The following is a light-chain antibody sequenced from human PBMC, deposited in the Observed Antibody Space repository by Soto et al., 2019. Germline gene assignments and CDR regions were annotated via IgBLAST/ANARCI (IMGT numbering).Light chain of an antibody. V-gene: IGLV2-23*02. CDR2: EVD. CDR1: TSDVAYYDL. CDR3: CTYAGHVPK. J-gene: IGLJ2*01. Sequence: QSVLAQPASVSGSPGQSITISCAGTTSDVAYYDLVSWYQQHPGRAPKLLIYEVDKRPSGISVRFSGSKSGATASLTISGXLPEDEAVYFCCTYAGHVPKFGGGTK.